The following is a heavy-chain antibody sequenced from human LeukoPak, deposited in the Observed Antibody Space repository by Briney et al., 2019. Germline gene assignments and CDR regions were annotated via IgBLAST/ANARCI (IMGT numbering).Heavy chain of an antibody. V-gene: IGHV3-53*01. CDR2: MTSDSNT. Sequence: GSLRLSCAASGFTVSSNFMSWGRHAPSQGLEWVLGMTSDSNTYYEDSAEGRFTIFTDNSKNTVYLHMNSLRAEDTDIYYGARSGSGSFDHWGQGTLVTVSS. CDR3: ARSGSGSFDH. J-gene: IGHJ4*02. D-gene: IGHD6-19*01. CDR1: GFTVSSNF.